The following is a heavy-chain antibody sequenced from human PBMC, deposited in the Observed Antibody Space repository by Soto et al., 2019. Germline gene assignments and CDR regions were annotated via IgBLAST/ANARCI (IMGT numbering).Heavy chain of an antibody. CDR1: VYSISGPNW. D-gene: IGHD6-19*01. CDR3: ARKSSSVWHSFDY. CDR2: IHDSGNI. V-gene: IGHV4-28*05. J-gene: IGHJ4*02. Sequence: SEALSLTCAVSVYSISGPNWCAGIRQPPVEGLESILYIHDSGNIYNSPSRKSLVTMSVDTSKNQFSLKIISLTAVDTAVYYCARKSSSVWHSFDYWGQGTLVTVSS.